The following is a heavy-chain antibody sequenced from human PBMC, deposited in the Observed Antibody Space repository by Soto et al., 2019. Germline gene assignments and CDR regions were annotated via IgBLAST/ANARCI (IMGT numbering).Heavy chain of an antibody. V-gene: IGHV4-59*01. Sequence: SETLSLTCTVSGGSISTYYWSWIRQPPGKGLEWIGFIYYTGSTNYNPSLKSRVTLSLDTSKNQFSLKLSSVTAADTAVYYCARASSCAYDSCAFDPWGQGTLVTVS. CDR3: ARASSCAYDSCAFDP. CDR1: GGSISTYY. D-gene: IGHD3-16*01. CDR2: IYYTGST. J-gene: IGHJ5*02.